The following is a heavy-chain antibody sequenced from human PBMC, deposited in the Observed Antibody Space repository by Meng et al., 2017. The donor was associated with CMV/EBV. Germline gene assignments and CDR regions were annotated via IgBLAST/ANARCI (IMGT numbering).Heavy chain of an antibody. CDR3: ARDKGYCSGGSCYWDAFDI. D-gene: IGHD2-15*01. CDR1: GFTFSSYS. J-gene: IGHJ3*02. V-gene: IGHV3-21*01. Sequence: GESLKISCAASGFTFSSYSMNWVRQAPGKGLEWVSSISSSSSYIYYADSVKGRFTISRDNAKNSLYLQMNSLRAEDTAVYYCARDKGYCSGGSCYWDAFDIWSQGTMVTVSS. CDR2: ISSSSSYI.